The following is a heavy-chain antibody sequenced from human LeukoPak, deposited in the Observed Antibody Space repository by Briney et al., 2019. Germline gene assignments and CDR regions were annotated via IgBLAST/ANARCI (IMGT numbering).Heavy chain of an antibody. D-gene: IGHD4-17*01. CDR3: ARHPLGDYVGLRY. V-gene: IGHV4-39*01. CDR2: IYYSGST. J-gene: IGHJ4*02. Sequence: SETLSLTCAVYSESFSGYYWGWIRQPPGKGLEWIGSIYYSGSTYYNPSLKSRVTISVDTSKNQFSLKLSSVTAADTAVYYCARHPLGDYVGLRYWGQGTLVTVSS. CDR1: SESFSGYY.